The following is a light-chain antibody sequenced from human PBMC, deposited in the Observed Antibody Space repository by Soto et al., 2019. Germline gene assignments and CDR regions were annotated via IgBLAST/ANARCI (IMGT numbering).Light chain of an antibody. CDR2: KAS. CDR3: QQYNSDSRT. J-gene: IGKJ1*01. Sequence: DIQMTQSPSTLSASVGDRVTITCRASQTINSYLAWYQQKPGKAPKVLIYKASTLESGVPSRFSGSGSGTEFTLTISCLQPDDFATYYCQQYNSDSRTFGQGTKVEIK. V-gene: IGKV1-5*03. CDR1: QTINSY.